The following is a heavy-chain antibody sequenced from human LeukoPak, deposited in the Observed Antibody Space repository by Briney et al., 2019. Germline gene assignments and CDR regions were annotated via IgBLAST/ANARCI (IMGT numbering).Heavy chain of an antibody. J-gene: IGHJ4*02. CDR3: ARQTGYCSSTSCLEIDY. Sequence: SETLSLTCTVSGGSISSGDYYWSWIRQPPGKGLEWFGYIYYSGSTYYNPSLKSRVTISVDTSKNQFSLKLSSVTAADTAVYYCARQTGYCSSTSCLEIDYWGQGTLVTVSS. CDR1: GGSISSGDYY. V-gene: IGHV4-30-4*01. D-gene: IGHD2-2*01. CDR2: IYYSGST.